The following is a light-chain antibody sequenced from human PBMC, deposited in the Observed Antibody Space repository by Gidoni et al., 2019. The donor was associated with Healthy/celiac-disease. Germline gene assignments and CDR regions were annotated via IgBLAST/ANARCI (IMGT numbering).Light chain of an antibody. J-gene: IGKJ4*01. CDR2: DAS. Sequence: DIPMTPSPSTLSSSVGDRVTITCRASQSISSWLAWYQQKPGKAPKLLIYDASSLESGVPSRFSGSGSGTEFTLTISSLQPDDFATYYCQQYNSYPLTFGGXTKVEIK. CDR3: QQYNSYPLT. V-gene: IGKV1-5*01. CDR1: QSISSW.